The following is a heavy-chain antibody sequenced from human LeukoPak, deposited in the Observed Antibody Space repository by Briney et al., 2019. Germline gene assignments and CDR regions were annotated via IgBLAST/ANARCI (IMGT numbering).Heavy chain of an antibody. D-gene: IGHD2-8*01. V-gene: IGHV5-51*01. J-gene: IGHJ4*02. CDR1: GYSFTTYW. Sequence: GESLKISCVGSGYSFTTYWIGWVRQMPGKGLEWMGIIYPGDSDTRYSPSFQGQVTISADKSITTAYLQWSSLKTSDTAMYYCARQGTIIPFDYWGQGTLVTVSS. CDR3: ARQGTIIPFDY. CDR2: IYPGDSDT.